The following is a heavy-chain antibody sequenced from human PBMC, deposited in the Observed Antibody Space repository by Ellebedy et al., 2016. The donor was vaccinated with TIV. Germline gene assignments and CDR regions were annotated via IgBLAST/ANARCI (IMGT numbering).Heavy chain of an antibody. Sequence: AASVKVSCKASGYSFINYAMNWVRQAPGQGLEWMGWINTNTGNPTYAQGFTGRFVFSLDTSVSTAYLHISSLKAEDTAIYYCARAVAAGFFWYFDLWGRGTLVTVSS. D-gene: IGHD6-13*01. CDR3: ARAVAAGFFWYFDL. CDR2: INTNTGNP. J-gene: IGHJ2*01. V-gene: IGHV7-4-1*02. CDR1: GYSFINYA.